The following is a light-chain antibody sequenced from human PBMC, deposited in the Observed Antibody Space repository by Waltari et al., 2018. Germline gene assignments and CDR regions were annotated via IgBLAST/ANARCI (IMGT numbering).Light chain of an antibody. CDR2: KAS. J-gene: IGKJ2*01. Sequence: DIQMTQSPSTLSASVGDRVTITCRASQTLTNWLAWYQQKPGEAPKLLIYKASTLDMGVPSMCSGSGSGTEFTLTISSLQPDDFATYYCQQYDNYPYTFGQGTKLEIK. V-gene: IGKV1-5*03. CDR1: QTLTNW. CDR3: QQYDNYPYT.